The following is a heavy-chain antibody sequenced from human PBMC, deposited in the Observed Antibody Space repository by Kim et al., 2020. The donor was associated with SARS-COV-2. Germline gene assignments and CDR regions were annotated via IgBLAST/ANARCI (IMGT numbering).Heavy chain of an antibody. V-gene: IGHV4-34*01. Sequence: SETLSLTCAVYGGSFSNYYWSWIRQPPGKGLEWIGQINQSGSTNYNPSLKSRVTISVDTSKNQFSLKLSSVTAADTALYYCARGPPRRIPGTTWWNYWGQGTLVTV. CDR1: GGSFSNYY. J-gene: IGHJ4*02. D-gene: IGHD1-20*01. CDR3: ARGPPRRIPGTTWWNY. CDR2: INQSGST.